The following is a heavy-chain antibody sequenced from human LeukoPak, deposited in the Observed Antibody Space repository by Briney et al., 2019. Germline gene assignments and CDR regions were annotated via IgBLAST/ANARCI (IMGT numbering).Heavy chain of an antibody. D-gene: IGHD3-10*01. Sequence: ASVKVSCKASGFTFTSSAMQWVRQARGQRLEWIGWIVVGSGNTNYAQKFQERVTITRDMSTSTAYMELSSLRSEDTAVYYCAADRAYYGSGSYVFDPWGQGTLVTLYS. CDR3: AADRAYYGSGSYVFDP. J-gene: IGHJ5*02. CDR2: IVVGSGNT. CDR1: GFTFTSSA. V-gene: IGHV1-58*02.